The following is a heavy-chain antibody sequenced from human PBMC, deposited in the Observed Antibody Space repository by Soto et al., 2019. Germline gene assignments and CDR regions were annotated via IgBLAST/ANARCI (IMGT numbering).Heavy chain of an antibody. CDR2: IRSRGGST. J-gene: IGHJ4*02. Sequence: EVQLLESGGGLVQPGGSLRLSCVGSGFTFTGYAMNWVRQAPGKGLEWVSAIRSRGGSTFYADSVKGRFTISTDNSKNTLYLQITSLRAEDTAVYYCAKSQGYNLNDFNYWGQGTLVTGSS. CDR1: GFTFTGYA. V-gene: IGHV3-23*01. D-gene: IGHD1-20*01. CDR3: AKSQGYNLNDFNY.